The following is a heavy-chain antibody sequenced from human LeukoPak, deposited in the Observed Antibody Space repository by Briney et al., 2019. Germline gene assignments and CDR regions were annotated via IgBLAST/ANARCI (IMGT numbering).Heavy chain of an antibody. V-gene: IGHV3-23*01. D-gene: IGHD4-17*01. CDR3: ARERRDFGDPLDY. CDR1: GCTISSYA. CDR2: ISSSGDNT. J-gene: IGHJ4*02. Sequence: ETLTLSCTASGCTISSYAMAWVRQPPAKGLEWGSAISSSGDNTYYADYVKGRFTISRDNSENSLYLLLNSLRAGDAALYYCARERRDFGDPLDYWGQGTLVTVSS.